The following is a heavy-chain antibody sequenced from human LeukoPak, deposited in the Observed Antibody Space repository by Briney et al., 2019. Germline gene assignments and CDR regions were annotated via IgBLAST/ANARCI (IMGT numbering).Heavy chain of an antibody. CDR2: INPNSGGT. CDR3: ARGRYYDSSYYFDY. V-gene: IGHV1-2*02. J-gene: IGHJ4*02. Sequence: ASVKVSCKASGYTFTGYYMHWVRQAPGQGLEWMGWINPNSGGTNYAQKFQGRVTMTRDTSIITAYMELSRLRSDDTAVYYCARGRYYDSSYYFDYWGQGTLVTVSS. D-gene: IGHD3-22*01. CDR1: GYTFTGYY.